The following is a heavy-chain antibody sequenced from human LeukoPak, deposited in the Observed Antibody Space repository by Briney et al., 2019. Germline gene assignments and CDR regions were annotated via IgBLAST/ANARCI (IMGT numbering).Heavy chain of an antibody. J-gene: IGHJ4*02. CDR1: GYTLTELS. D-gene: IGHD2-2*01. CDR3: ATDRDIVAVPAALGF. V-gene: IGHV1-24*01. CDR2: FDPEDGKT. Sequence: GASVEVSCKVSGYTLTELSMHWVRQAPGKGLEWLGGFDPEDGKTIYAQKFQGRVTMTEDTSTDTAYMELSSLRSEDTAVYYCATDRDIVAVPAALGFWGQGTLVTVSS.